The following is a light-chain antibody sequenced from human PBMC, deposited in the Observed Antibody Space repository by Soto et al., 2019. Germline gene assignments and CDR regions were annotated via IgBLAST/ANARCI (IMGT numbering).Light chain of an antibody. J-gene: IGKJ4*01. V-gene: IGKV3-11*01. CDR2: DVS. CDR3: QQYGNSPLT. CDR1: QSVTSS. Sequence: EIVLTQSPATLSLSRGDTATLSCRASQSVTSSLAWFQQKPGQAPRLLIYDVSRRATAIPARFSGSGSGTDFTLTISSLEPEDFALYYCQQYGNSPLTFGGGTKVDIK.